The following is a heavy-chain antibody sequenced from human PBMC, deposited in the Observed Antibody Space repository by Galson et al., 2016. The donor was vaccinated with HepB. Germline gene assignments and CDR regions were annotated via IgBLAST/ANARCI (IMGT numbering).Heavy chain of an antibody. CDR1: GFTFSDFY. Sequence: SLRLSCAASGFTFSDFYMSWIRQSPGKGLEWVSFISRYSSYALYADSVKGRFTISRDDARHSLYLQMDSLRAEDTAVYYCAGGARELLFGSWFDPWAQGTQVTVSS. CDR3: AGGARELLFGSWFDP. CDR2: ISRYSSYA. V-gene: IGHV3-11*06. J-gene: IGHJ5*02. D-gene: IGHD1-26*01.